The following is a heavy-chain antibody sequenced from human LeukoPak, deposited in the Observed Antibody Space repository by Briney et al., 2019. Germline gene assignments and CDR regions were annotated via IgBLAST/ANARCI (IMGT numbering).Heavy chain of an antibody. D-gene: IGHD6-19*01. CDR3: ARDPVAVAGTAPSYFDY. CDR2: ISYDGSNK. J-gene: IGHJ4*02. V-gene: IGHV3-30*03. CDR1: GFTFSSYS. Sequence: GGSLRLSCAASGFTFSSYSMNWVRQAPGKGLEWVAVISYDGSNKYYADSVKGRFTISRDNSKNTLYLQMNSLRAEDTAVYYCARDPVAVAGTAPSYFDYWGQGTLVTVSS.